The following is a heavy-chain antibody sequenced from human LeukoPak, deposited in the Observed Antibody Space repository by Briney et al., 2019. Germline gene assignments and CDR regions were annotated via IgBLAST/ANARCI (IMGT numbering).Heavy chain of an antibody. J-gene: IGHJ4*02. V-gene: IGHV1-8*02. D-gene: IGHD3-10*01. CDR2: MNPNSGNT. CDR3: ARGRVDMVRGVILTHFDY. Sequence: ASVKVSCKASGYTFTSYGISWVRQATGQGLEWMGWMNPNSGNTGYAQKFQGRVTMTRNTSISTAYMELSSLRSEDTAVYYCARGRVDMVRGVILTHFDYWGQGTLVTVSS. CDR1: GYTFTSYG.